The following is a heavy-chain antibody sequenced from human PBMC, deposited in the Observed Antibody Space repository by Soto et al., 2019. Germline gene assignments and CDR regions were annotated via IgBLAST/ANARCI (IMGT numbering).Heavy chain of an antibody. J-gene: IGHJ5*02. V-gene: IGHV4-39*02. CDR2: INYSGST. D-gene: IGHD2-2*01. CDR1: SGSMSSSLNH. CDR3: ARALWGPAGHINWFDP. Sequence: SETLSLTCIVSSGSMSSSLNHWGWIRQPPGKGLEWIGNINYSGSTYYNPSLQSRLTISVDTSNNQFSLTLSSVTAADTAVYYCARALWGPAGHINWFDPWGQGTLVTVSS.